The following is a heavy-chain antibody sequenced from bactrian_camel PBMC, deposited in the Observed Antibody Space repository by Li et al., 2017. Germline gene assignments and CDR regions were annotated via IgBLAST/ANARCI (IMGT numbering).Heavy chain of an antibody. CDR1: ADALMY. D-gene: IGHD6*01. V-gene: IGHV3S53*01. CDR2: ISTGGSST. Sequence: VQLVESGGGSVQAGGSLRLSCSASADALMYMAWFRQAPGQKREAVAAISTGGSSTMYLDSVKGRFTISRESGKNTVHLQMNSLIPEDTGVYYCAGDRPYGAWYMESEYRYWGRGTQVTVS. J-gene: IGHJ4*01. CDR3: AGDRPYGAWYMESEYRY.